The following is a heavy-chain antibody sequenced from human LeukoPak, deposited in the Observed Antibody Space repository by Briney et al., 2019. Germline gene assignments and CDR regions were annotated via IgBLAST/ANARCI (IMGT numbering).Heavy chain of an antibody. V-gene: IGHV1-2*02. CDR1: GYRFIDYY. CDR3: TRLDRSHWFDP. CDR2: INPDTGVT. D-gene: IGHD1-1*01. Sequence: GASVKVSCKASGYRFIDYYMYWIRQAPGQGLELMGWINPDTGVTNYVQKFQGRVTMTRDTSITTAFLDLTRLTSADTALYYCTRLDRSHWFDPWGQGTLVTISS. J-gene: IGHJ5*02.